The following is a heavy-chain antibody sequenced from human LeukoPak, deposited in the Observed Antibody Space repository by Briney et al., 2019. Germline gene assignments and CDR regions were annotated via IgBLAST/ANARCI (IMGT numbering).Heavy chain of an antibody. D-gene: IGHD2/OR15-2a*01. Sequence: GGSLRLSCAASGFTLSNSWMHWVRQAPGKGLVWVSRIDPDGNTDYADSVKGRFTISRDNAKNTLYLQMNSLRAEDTAVYRCARDVRGPHDSWGQGTLVTVSS. CDR2: IDPDGNT. CDR3: ARDVRGPHDS. J-gene: IGHJ4*02. CDR1: GFTLSNSW. V-gene: IGHV3-74*01.